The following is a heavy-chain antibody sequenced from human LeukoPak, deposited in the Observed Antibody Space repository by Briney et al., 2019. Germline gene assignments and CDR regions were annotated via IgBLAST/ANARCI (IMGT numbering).Heavy chain of an antibody. J-gene: IGHJ4*02. Sequence: PGGFLRLSCAASGFTFSSYEMNWVRQAPGQGLEWVSYISSGGSTIYYAVSVKGRFTISRDNSKNTLFLQMNSLRAEDTAVYYCAKYFYDSSTYSFDYWGQGTLVTVSS. D-gene: IGHD3-22*01. V-gene: IGHV3-48*03. CDR2: ISSGGSTI. CDR1: GFTFSSYE. CDR3: AKYFYDSSTYSFDY.